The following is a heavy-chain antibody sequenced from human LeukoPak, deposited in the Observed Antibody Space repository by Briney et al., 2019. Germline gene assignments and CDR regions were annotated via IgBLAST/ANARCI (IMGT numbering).Heavy chain of an antibody. D-gene: IGHD2-8*01. CDR1: GFTFSSYG. V-gene: IGHV3-30*02. J-gene: IGHJ4*02. CDR3: AKGGYCTNGVCYVDDY. CDR2: IRYDGSNK. Sequence: GGSLRLSCAASGFTFSSYGMDWVRQAPGKGLEWVAFIRYDGSNKYYADSVKGRFTISRDNSKNTLYLQMNSLRAEDTAVYYCAKGGYCTNGVCYVDDYWGQGTLVTVSS.